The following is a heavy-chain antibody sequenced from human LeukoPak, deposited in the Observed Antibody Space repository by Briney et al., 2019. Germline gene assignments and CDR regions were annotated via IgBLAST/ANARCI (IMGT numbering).Heavy chain of an antibody. J-gene: IGHJ3*02. Sequence: SETLSLTCTVSGGSISSSSYYWGWIRQHPGKGLEWIGYIYYSGSTYYNPSLKSRVTIPVDTSKNQFSLKLSSVTAADTAVYYCARARSRWELTNAFDIWGQGTMVTVSS. CDR1: GGSISSSSYY. D-gene: IGHD1-26*01. V-gene: IGHV4-31*03. CDR3: ARARSRWELTNAFDI. CDR2: IYYSGST.